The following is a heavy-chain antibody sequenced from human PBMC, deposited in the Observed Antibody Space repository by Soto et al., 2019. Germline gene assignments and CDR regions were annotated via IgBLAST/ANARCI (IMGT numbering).Heavy chain of an antibody. V-gene: IGHV4-59*01. CDR2: VFYKGNT. J-gene: IGHJ4*02. Sequence: QVQLQESGPGLVKPSETLSLTCTASGGSITGYYWTWIRQPPGKGLEWLGYVFYKGNTNYNPSLKSRVTRSVDTSDNQFSLRLSAVTAADTAVYYCARSGDSFGFTDYWGQGTLVTVSS. D-gene: IGHD5-18*01. CDR1: GGSITGYY. CDR3: ARSGDSFGFTDY.